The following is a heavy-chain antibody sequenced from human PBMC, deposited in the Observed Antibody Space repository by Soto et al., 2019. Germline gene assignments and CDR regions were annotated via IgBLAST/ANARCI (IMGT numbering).Heavy chain of an antibody. J-gene: IGHJ4*02. CDR3: AREDDYGDYATLYYFDY. D-gene: IGHD4-17*01. V-gene: IGHV1-3*01. Sequence: ASVKLSCKASRYTFTSYAIHWVRQAPGQRLETMGWINAGNGNTNYSQKFQGRVTMTKDTSTSTAYMELRSLRSDDTALYYCAREDDYGDYATLYYFDYWGQRTLVTVSS. CDR1: RYTFTSYA. CDR2: INAGNGNT.